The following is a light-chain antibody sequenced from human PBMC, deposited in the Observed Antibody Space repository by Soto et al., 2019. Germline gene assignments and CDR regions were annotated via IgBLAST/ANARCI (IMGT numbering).Light chain of an antibody. CDR3: QQYNSYPRA. CDR1: QSINSW. J-gene: IGKJ3*01. CDR2: KAS. V-gene: IGKV1-5*03. Sequence: DIQMTQSPSTLSASVGDRVTITCRASQSINSWLAWYQQKPGRAPKLLIYKASTLESGASSRFSGSGSGTEFTLSISSLQPDDFATYYCQQYNSYPRAFGPGTRWIS.